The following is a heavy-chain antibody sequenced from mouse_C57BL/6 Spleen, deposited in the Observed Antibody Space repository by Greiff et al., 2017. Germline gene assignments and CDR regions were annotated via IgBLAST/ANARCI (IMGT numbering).Heavy chain of an antibody. V-gene: IGHV5-9*01. J-gene: IGHJ2*01. CDR1: GFTFSSYT. CDR3: ARQGGTTDYFDY. D-gene: IGHD1-1*01. CDR2: ISGGGGNT. Sequence: EVMLVESGGGLVKPGGSLKLSCAASGFTFSSYTMSWVRQTPEKRLEWVATISGGGGNTYYPDSVKGRFTISRDNAKNTLYLQMSSLRSEDTALYYCARQGGTTDYFDYWGQGTTLTVSS.